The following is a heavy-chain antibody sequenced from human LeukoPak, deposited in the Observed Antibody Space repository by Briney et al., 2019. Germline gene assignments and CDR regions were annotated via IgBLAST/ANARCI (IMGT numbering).Heavy chain of an antibody. CDR1: GYTFTSYA. Sequence: ASVKVSCKASGYTFTSYAISWVRQAPGQGLEWMGGIIPIFGTANYAQKFQGRVTITTDESTSTAYMELSSLRSEDTAVYYCARGGDRGSTSKNWFDPWGQGTLVTVSS. CDR3: ARGGDRGSTSKNWFDP. V-gene: IGHV1-69*05. CDR2: IIPIFGTA. J-gene: IGHJ5*02. D-gene: IGHD2-2*01.